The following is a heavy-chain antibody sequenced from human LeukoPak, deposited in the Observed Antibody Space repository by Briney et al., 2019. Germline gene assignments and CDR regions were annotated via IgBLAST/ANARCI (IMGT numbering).Heavy chain of an antibody. CDR2: IYYSGST. Sequence: PSETLSLTCTVSGGSVSSGSYYWSWIRQPPGKGLEWIGYIYYSGSTNYNSSLTSRVTISVDTSKNQFSLKLSSVTAADTAVYYCARGGWSLGLWGRGTLVTVSS. J-gene: IGHJ2*01. V-gene: IGHV4-61*01. D-gene: IGHD1-26*01. CDR1: GGSVSSGSYY. CDR3: ARGGWSLGL.